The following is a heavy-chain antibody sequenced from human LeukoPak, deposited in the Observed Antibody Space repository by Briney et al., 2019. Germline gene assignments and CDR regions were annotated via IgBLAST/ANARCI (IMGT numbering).Heavy chain of an antibody. CDR3: ARDPCSYQPYYYMDV. CDR1: GFTFSSYA. CDR2: ISYDGSNK. Sequence: QSGGSLRLSCAASGFTFSSYAMHWVRQAPGKGLEWVAVISYDGSNKYYADSVKGRFTISRDNSKNTLYLQMNSLRAEDTAVYYCARDPCSYQPYYYMDVWGKGTTVTVSS. J-gene: IGHJ6*03. D-gene: IGHD2-2*01. V-gene: IGHV3-30-3*01.